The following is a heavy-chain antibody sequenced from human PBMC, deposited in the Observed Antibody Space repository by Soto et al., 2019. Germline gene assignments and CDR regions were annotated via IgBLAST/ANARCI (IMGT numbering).Heavy chain of an antibody. J-gene: IGHJ5*02. V-gene: IGHV3-21*05. D-gene: IGHD1-26*01. CDR1: GFSISNFG. CDR3: GRAGQNGYIHYYIET. Sequence: EGSLRLSCSASGFSISNFGMFWVRQAPWRGLEWISFISRSHSDIYYADSVKGRFTISRDNAKNSMFLQMNSLRDEDRAVYYCGRAGQNGYIHYYIETWGPGRTVTVYS. CDR2: ISRSHSDI.